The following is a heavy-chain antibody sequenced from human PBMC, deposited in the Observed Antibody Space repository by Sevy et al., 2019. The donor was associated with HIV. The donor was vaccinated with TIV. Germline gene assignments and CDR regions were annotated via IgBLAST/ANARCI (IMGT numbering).Heavy chain of an antibody. V-gene: IGHV1-69*13. D-gene: IGHD3-9*01. CDR1: GDTFSIYG. CDR2: IIPLFDTT. J-gene: IGHJ4*02. Sequence: ASVKVSCKASGDTFSIYGISWVRQAPGQGLEWMGGIIPLFDTTNNAQTFHDRVTFTADESTSTAYMELSSLRSEDTAMYYCARAFPNILTGYYDYWGQGTLVTVSS. CDR3: ARAFPNILTGYYDY.